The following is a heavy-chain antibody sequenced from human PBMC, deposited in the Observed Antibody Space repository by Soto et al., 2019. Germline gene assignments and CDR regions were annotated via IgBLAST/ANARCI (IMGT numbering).Heavy chain of an antibody. D-gene: IGHD2-8*01. J-gene: IGHJ4*02. CDR1: GVSISSYY. Sequence: PSETLSLTCTVSGVSISSYYWGWIRQSPGKGLEWIGSVYYRGRSYSKSSVKSRVTISVDTSKNQFSLNLNSVTASDTAVYFCVSQRTSVLTQAYFDYWGPGALVTVSS. CDR2: VYYRGRS. CDR3: VSQRTSVLTQAYFDY. V-gene: IGHV4-39*01.